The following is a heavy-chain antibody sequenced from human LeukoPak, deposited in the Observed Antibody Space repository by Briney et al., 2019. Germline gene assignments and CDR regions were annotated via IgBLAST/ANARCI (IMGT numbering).Heavy chain of an antibody. V-gene: IGHV3-15*01. CDR1: GFTFTNAW. Sequence: GGSLRLSCVDSGFTFTNAWMSWVRQAPGKGLEWIGRIKSKTDGETTNYAEPVRGRFTISRDDSKGAVYLQMNSLKIEDTAVYYCSTDLGTYYHGSQRLIPIDYWGQGTLVTVSS. D-gene: IGHD3-10*01. J-gene: IGHJ4*02. CDR2: IKSKTDGETT. CDR3: STDLGTYYHGSQRLIPIDY.